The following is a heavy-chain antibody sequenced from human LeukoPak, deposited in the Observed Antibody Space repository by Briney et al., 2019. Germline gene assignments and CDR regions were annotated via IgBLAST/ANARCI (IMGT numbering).Heavy chain of an antibody. J-gene: IGHJ4*02. Sequence: KPSETLSLTCAVYGGSFSGYYWSWIRQPPGKGLEWIGEITHSVSTNYNPSLKSRVTISVATSKNQFSLKLSSVTAADTAVYYCARGPSDYGDYLFDYWGQGTLVTVSS. V-gene: IGHV4-34*01. CDR2: ITHSVST. D-gene: IGHD4-17*01. CDR1: GGSFSGYY. CDR3: ARGPSDYGDYLFDY.